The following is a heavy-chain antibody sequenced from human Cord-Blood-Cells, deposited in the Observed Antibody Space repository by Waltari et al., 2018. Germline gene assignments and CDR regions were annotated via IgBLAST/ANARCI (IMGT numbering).Heavy chain of an antibody. V-gene: IGHV1-24*01. J-gene: IGHJ4*02. CDR2: VEPENGET. CDR1: GYTLTELS. Sequence: QVQLVQSGAEVKKPGASVKVSCKVSGYTLTELSMHWVRQAPGKGLEWMGGVEPENGETIYAQKFQGRVTMTEDTSTDTAYMELSSLRSEDTAVYYCATHDFWTQYRGFDYWGQGTLVTVSS. D-gene: IGHD3-3*01. CDR3: ATHDFWTQYRGFDY.